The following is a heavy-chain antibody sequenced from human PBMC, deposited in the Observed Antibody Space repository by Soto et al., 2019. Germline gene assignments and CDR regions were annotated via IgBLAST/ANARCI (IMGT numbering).Heavy chain of an antibody. V-gene: IGHV3-33*01. CDR2: IWHDGSYK. J-gene: IGHJ4*02. CDR1: EFTISKYG. CDR3: ARGNWNNGYFDY. Sequence: QVQLVESGRGVVQPGRSLRLSCAASEFTISKYGMHWVRQAPGKGLEWVAVIWHDGSYKYNADSVKGRFTVSRDNSKNTLYLQMNSLKAEDTAVYYCARGNWNNGYFDYWGQGTLVTVSS. D-gene: IGHD1-1*01.